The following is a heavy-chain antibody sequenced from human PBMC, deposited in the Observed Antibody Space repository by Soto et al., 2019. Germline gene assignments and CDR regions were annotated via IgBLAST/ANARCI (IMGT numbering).Heavy chain of an antibody. CDR1: GGSFSGYY. CDR2: INHSGST. Sequence: SLTCAVYGGSFSGYYWSWIRQPPGKGLEWIGEINHSGSTNYNPSLKSRVTISVDTSKNQFSLKLSSVTAADTAVYYCARAKYDYVWGSYRPAFDYWGQGTLVTVSS. J-gene: IGHJ4*02. D-gene: IGHD3-16*02. CDR3: ARAKYDYVWGSYRPAFDY. V-gene: IGHV4-34*01.